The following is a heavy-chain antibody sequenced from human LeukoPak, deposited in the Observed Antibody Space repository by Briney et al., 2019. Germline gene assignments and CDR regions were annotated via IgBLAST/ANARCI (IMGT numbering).Heavy chain of an antibody. CDR2: FDPEDGET. V-gene: IGHV1-24*01. J-gene: IGHJ4*02. Sequence: ASVKVSCKVSGYTLTELSIHWVRQAPGKGLEWMGGFDPEDGETIYAQKFQGRVTMTEDTSTDTAYMELSSLRSEDTAVYYCATAPGGYCSGGSCDYWGQGTLVTVSS. CDR1: GYTLTELS. CDR3: ATAPGGYCSGGSCDY. D-gene: IGHD2-15*01.